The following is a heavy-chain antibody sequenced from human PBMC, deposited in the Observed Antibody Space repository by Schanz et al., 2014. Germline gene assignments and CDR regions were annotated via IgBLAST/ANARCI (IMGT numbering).Heavy chain of an antibody. J-gene: IGHJ6*03. Sequence: QVQLVQSGAEVKKPGASVKVSCKASGYTFTSHGISWVRQARGQGLEWVGRFIPILDVGNYAQQFQGRVTFTADKSTSTAYMELSSLRSEDTAVYYCAGTDCSSSSCYTGYYYMDVWGKGTTVTVSS. V-gene: IGHV1-69*09. CDR1: GYTFTSHG. D-gene: IGHD2-2*02. CDR2: FIPILDVG. CDR3: AGTDCSSSSCYTGYYYMDV.